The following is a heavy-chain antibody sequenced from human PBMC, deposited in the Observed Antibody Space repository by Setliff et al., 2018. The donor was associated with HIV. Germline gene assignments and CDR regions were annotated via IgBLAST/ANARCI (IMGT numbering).Heavy chain of an antibody. D-gene: IGHD2-15*01. Sequence: PSETLSLTCTVSGGSININNYYWGWIRQPPGKGLEWIGSIYYSGATYYKPSLKSRLTIAIDTSKNQFSLKLSSVTAADTAVYYCARLSVVVVAASYNWFDPWGQGTLVTSPQ. CDR3: ARLSVVVVAASYNWFDP. CDR2: IYYSGAT. J-gene: IGHJ5*02. V-gene: IGHV4-39*01. CDR1: GGSININNYY.